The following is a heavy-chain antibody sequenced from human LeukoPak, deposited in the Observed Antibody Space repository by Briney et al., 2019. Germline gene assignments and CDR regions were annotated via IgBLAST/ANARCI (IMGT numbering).Heavy chain of an antibody. CDR2: INPNSGGT. CDR3: ARAIAHSYGSGSYDFDY. D-gene: IGHD3-10*01. Sequence: ASVKVSCKASGYTFTGYYMHWVRQAPGQGLEWMGWINPNSGGTNYAQKFQGRVTMTRDTSISTAYMELSRLRSDDTAVYYCARAIAHSYGSGSYDFDYWGQGTLVTVSS. J-gene: IGHJ4*02. V-gene: IGHV1-2*02. CDR1: GYTFTGYY.